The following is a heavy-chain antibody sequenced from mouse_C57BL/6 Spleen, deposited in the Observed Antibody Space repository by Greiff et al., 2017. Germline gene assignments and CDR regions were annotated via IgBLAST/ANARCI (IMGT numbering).Heavy chain of an antibody. CDR2: IYPGDGDT. V-gene: IGHV1-82*01. D-gene: IGHD2-4*01. J-gene: IGHJ3*01. CDR3: ATIYYDYGGVAD. Sequence: QVQLQQSGPELVKPGASVKISCKASGYAFSSSWMNWVKQRPGKGLEWIGRIYPGDGDTNYTGQFKGKATLTAAESSSTAYLQLCSLTSDDSAVYFCATIYYDYGGVADWGQGTLVTVSA. CDR1: GYAFSSSW.